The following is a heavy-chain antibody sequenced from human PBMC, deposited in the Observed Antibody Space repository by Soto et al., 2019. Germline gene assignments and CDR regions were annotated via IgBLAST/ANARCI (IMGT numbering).Heavy chain of an antibody. CDR3: ARSGGYYYDSSGYQYFDY. Sequence: ASETLSLTCTVSGGSISSGGYYWSWIRQHPGKGLEWIGYIYYSGSTYYNPSLKSRVTISVDTSKNQFSLKLSSVTAADTAVYYCARSGGYYYDSSGYQYFDYWGQGTLVTVSS. D-gene: IGHD3-22*01. CDR2: IYYSGST. V-gene: IGHV4-31*03. CDR1: GGSISSGGYY. J-gene: IGHJ4*02.